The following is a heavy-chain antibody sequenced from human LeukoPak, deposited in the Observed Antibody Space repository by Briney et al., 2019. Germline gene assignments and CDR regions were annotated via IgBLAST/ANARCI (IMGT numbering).Heavy chain of an antibody. CDR2: ISGSGGST. D-gene: IGHD3-16*01. J-gene: IGHJ4*02. CDR3: ATSPRVTLYVMGDFAY. CDR1: GVTNYA. Sequence: GGXXXLSCAVSGVTNYAXSWVRQXPXKGXEWVSVISGSGGSTYYADSVKGRFTISRDTSDNTIYLQMNSLRADDTAVYYCATSPRVTLYVMGDFAYWGQGTLVTVSS. V-gene: IGHV3-23*01.